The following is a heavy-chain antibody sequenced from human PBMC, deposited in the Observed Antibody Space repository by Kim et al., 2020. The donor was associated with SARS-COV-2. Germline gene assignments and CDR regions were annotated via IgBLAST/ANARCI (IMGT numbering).Heavy chain of an antibody. V-gene: IGHV3-48*02. CDR1: GFTFSSYS. CDR3: ARDFYYDSSGYYYGGFDY. Sequence: GGSLRLSCAASGFTFSSYSMNWVRQAPGKGLEWVSYISSSSSTIYYADSVKGRFTISRDNAKNSLYLQMNSLRDEDTAVYYCARDFYYDSSGYYYGGFDYWGQGTLVTVSS. CDR2: ISSSSSTI. D-gene: IGHD3-22*01. J-gene: IGHJ4*02.